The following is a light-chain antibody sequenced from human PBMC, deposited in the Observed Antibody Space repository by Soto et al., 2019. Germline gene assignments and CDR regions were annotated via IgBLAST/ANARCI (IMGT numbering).Light chain of an antibody. V-gene: IGKV3-11*01. Sequence: EIVLTQSPATLSLSPGERATLSSRACQSVRNDLVWYHQKPGQAPRVLIYSASNRATGIPARFSGSGSGTDFTLTISSLEPEDFAVYYCHQRTNWPPTFGGGTKVEMK. CDR2: SAS. CDR3: HQRTNWPPT. J-gene: IGKJ4*01. CDR1: QSVRND.